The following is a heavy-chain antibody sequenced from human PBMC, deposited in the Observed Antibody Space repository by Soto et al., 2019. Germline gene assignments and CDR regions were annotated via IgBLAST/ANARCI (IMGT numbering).Heavy chain of an antibody. D-gene: IGHD3-16*01. CDR2: ISASGGNI. J-gene: IGHJ2*01. CDR3: AKVAGGLGYFDL. Sequence: EVQLLESGGGLARPGGSLRLSCVASGFIFSEYAMTLVRQAPGKGLEWVATISASGGNIEYTDSLKGRFTISRDNSKNTLYLQLNGLTADDTAVHYCAKVAGGLGYFDLWGRGTLVTVSS. V-gene: IGHV3-23*01. CDR1: GFIFSEYA.